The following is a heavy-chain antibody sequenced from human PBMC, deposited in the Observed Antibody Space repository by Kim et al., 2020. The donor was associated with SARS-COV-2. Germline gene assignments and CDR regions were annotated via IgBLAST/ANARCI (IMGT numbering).Heavy chain of an antibody. CDR3: ARDSDYGSGGQWAFDI. J-gene: IGHJ3*02. Sequence: SVKGRFTISRDNSKNTLYLQMNSLRAEDTAVYYCARDSDYGSGGQWAFDIWGQGTMVTVSS. D-gene: IGHD3-10*01. V-gene: IGHV3-30*01.